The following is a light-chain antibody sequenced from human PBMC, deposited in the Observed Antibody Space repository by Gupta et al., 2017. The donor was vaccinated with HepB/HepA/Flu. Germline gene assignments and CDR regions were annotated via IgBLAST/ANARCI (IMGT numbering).Light chain of an antibody. CDR1: QSVDGY. Sequence: EIVLTQSPATLSLSPGERATLSCRASQSVDGYLIWYQQKPGQAPRLLIYDTSTRATGVSDRFSGSGSGTDFTLTISSLEPEDFAVYYCQQRRSWPLTFGQGTRLEIK. CDR3: QQRRSWPLT. V-gene: IGKV3-11*01. CDR2: DTS. J-gene: IGKJ5*01.